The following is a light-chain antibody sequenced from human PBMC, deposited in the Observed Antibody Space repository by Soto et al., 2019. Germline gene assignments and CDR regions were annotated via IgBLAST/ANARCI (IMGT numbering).Light chain of an antibody. V-gene: IGKV3-15*01. CDR2: GAS. CDR1: QSVSSN. CDR3: QQYNNWPF. Sequence: EIVMTQSPATLSVSPGERATLSCRASQSVSSNLAWYQQKPGQAPRLLIYGASTRATGIPARFSGSGSGTEFTLTISSLPSEDFADYYCQQYNNWPFFGGGTKLEI. J-gene: IGKJ4*01.